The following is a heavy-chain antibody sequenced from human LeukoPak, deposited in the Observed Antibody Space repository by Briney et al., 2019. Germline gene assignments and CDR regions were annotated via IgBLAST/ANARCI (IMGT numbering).Heavy chain of an antibody. CDR3: ARRTQVRYYYYYYGMDV. J-gene: IGHJ6*02. CDR1: GGSTSSGGYY. V-gene: IGHV4-30-2*01. D-gene: IGHD4/OR15-4a*01. CDR2: IYHSGST. Sequence: SETLSLTCTVSGGSTSSGGYYWSWIRQPPGKGLEWIGYIYHSGSTYYNPSLKSRVTISVDKSKNQFSLKLSSVTAADTAVYYCARRTQVRYYYYYYGMDVWGQGTTVTVSS.